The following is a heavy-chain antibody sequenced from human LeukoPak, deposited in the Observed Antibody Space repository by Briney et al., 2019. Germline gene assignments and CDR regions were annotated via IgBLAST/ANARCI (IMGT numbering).Heavy chain of an antibody. CDR1: GFTFDDYA. J-gene: IGHJ4*02. CDR2: ISWNSGSI. Sequence: GRSLRLSCAASGFTFDDYAMHWVRQAPGKGLEWVSGISWNSGSIGYADSVKGRFTISRDNAKNSLYLQMNSLRAEDTALYYCAKGVQYYGSGSYYNPLDCWGQGTLVTVSS. CDR3: AKGVQYYGSGSYYNPLDC. V-gene: IGHV3-9*01. D-gene: IGHD3-10*01.